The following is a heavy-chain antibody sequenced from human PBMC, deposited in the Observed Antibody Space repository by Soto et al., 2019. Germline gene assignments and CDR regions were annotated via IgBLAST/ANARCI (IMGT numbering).Heavy chain of an antibody. D-gene: IGHD3-10*01. J-gene: IGHJ1*01. CDR1: GCTFSSYT. CDR3: ARDHGYDDGSGSYFQH. V-gene: IGHV1-69*08. Sequence: QVQLVQSGAEVKKPGSSVKVSCKASGCTFSSYTISWVRQAPGQGLEWMGRIIPILGIANYAQKVQRRVTITANKSTSTAYMELSSLRSEDTAVYYCARDHGYDDGSGSYFQHWGQGTLVTVSS. CDR2: IIPILGIA.